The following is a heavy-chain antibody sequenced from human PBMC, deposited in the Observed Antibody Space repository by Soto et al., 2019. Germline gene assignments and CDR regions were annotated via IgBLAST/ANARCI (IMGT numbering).Heavy chain of an antibody. CDR2: IYYSGST. V-gene: IGHV4-59*01. D-gene: IGHD3-10*01. CDR1: GGSISSYY. Sequence: SETLSLTCTVSGGSISSYYWSWIRQPPGKGLEWIGYIYYSGSTNYNPSLKSRVTISVDTSKNQFSLKLSSVTAADTAVYYCARDKGSYFPGTTGYMDVWGKGTTVTVSS. CDR3: ARDKGSYFPGTTGYMDV. J-gene: IGHJ6*03.